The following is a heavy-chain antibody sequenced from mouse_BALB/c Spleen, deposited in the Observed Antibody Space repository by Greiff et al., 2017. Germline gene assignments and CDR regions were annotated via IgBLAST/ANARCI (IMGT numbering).Heavy chain of an antibody. Sequence: VQLQQPGAELVKPGASVKLSCKASGYTFTSYWMHWVKQRPGQGLEWIGEIDPSDSYTNYNQKFKGKATLTVDKSSSTAYMQLSSLTSEDAAVYYCATLITTEGAYWGQGTLVTVSA. J-gene: IGHJ3*01. CDR1: GYTFTSYW. CDR2: IDPSDSYT. V-gene: IGHV1-69*02. CDR3: ATLITTEGAY. D-gene: IGHD1-2*01.